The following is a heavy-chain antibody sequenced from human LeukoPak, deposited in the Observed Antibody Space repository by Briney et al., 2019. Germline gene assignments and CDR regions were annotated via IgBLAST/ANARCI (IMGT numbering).Heavy chain of an antibody. CDR1: GGSISSSSYY. CDR2: IYYSGST. J-gene: IGHJ4*02. CDR3: ARGGGDGYNYDY. V-gene: IGHV4-30-4*08. Sequence: SETLSLTCTVSGGSISSSSYYWGWIRQPPGKGLEWIGYIYYSGSTYYNPSLKSRVTISVDTSKNQFSLKLSSVTAADTAVYYCARGGGDGYNYDYWGQGTLVTVSS. D-gene: IGHD5-24*01.